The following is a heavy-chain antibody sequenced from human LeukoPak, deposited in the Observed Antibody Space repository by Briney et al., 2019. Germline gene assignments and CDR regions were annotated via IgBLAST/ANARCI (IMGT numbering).Heavy chain of an antibody. CDR1: GFTFSSYW. V-gene: IGHV3-74*03. D-gene: IGHD5-12*01. J-gene: IGHJ4*02. CDR3: TREVPTTY. Sequence: PGGSLRLSCAASGFTFSSYWMHWVRQVPGKRLMWVSRINGDGSSTAYADSVKGRFTISRDNAKNTLYLQMNSLRAEDTAVYYCTREVPTTYWGQGTLITVSS. CDR2: INGDGSST.